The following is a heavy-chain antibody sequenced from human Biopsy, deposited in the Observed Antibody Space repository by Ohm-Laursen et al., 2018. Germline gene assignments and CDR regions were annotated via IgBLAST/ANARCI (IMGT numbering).Heavy chain of an antibody. CDR1: GDSISTYY. CDR2: IYYTGNT. J-gene: IGHJ3*01. V-gene: IGHV4-59*01. Sequence: PSETLSLTCTVSGDSISTYYWSWIRQPPGKGLQWIGYIYYTGNTDYNPSLQSRVTISADKSTNQFSLKLRSVTAADTAVYYCARGYAGLYEAFDFWGQGTVVTVAS. D-gene: IGHD5-18*01. CDR3: ARGYAGLYEAFDF.